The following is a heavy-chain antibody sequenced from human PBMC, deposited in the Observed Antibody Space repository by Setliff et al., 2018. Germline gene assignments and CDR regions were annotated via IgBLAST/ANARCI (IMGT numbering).Heavy chain of an antibody. V-gene: IGHV1-18*03. Sequence: VASVKVSCKTSGYTFINYGLSWMRQAPGQGLEWMGWISGYNGNTDYAQNLQGRVTMTIDTSTSTAYMELSSLKSEDIAVYYCARVQVPYCGRDCYSSLDYWGQGTLVTVSS. D-gene: IGHD2-21*01. J-gene: IGHJ4*02. CDR1: GYTFINYG. CDR3: ARVQVPYCGRDCYSSLDY. CDR2: ISGYNGNT.